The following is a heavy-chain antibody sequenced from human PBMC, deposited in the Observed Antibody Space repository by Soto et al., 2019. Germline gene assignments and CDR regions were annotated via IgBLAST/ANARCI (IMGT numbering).Heavy chain of an antibody. CDR2: IITMYGAA. Sequence: QVQLVQSGAEVKKPGSSVKVSCEASGGTFSSYAFSWVRQAPGQGLEWMGGIITMYGAADYAQNFQGRVTLSAVESTSTAHMEMSSLRLEDTAAYFCAGRKYVSGTYYRHKQYIYYAGMDVWGQGTTVTV. V-gene: IGHV1-69*01. D-gene: IGHD3-10*01. CDR3: AGRKYVSGTYYRHKQYIYYAGMDV. CDR1: GGTFSSYA. J-gene: IGHJ6*02.